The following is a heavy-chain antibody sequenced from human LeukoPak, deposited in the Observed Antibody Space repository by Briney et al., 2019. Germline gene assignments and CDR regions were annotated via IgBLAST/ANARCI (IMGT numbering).Heavy chain of an antibody. CDR1: GYTLTELS. V-gene: IGHV1-24*01. Sequence: ASVKVSCKVSGYTLTELSMHWVRQAPGKGLEWMGGFDPEDGETIYAQKFQGRVTMTEDTSTDTAYMELSSLRSEDTAVYYCATKNRYSNYSPYFDYWGQGTLVTVSS. D-gene: IGHD4-11*01. CDR3: ATKNRYSNYSPYFDY. CDR2: FDPEDGET. J-gene: IGHJ4*02.